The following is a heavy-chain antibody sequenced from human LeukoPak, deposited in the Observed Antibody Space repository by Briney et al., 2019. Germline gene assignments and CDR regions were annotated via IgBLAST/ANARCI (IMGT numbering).Heavy chain of an antibody. Sequence: GGSLRLSCAASGFTFSSYSMNWVRQAPGKGLEWVSSISSSSSHIYYADSVRGRFTISRDNVKNSLYLQMNSLRAEDTAVYYCARGRGLPGPLDYWGQGTLVTVSS. J-gene: IGHJ4*02. CDR1: GFTFSSYS. CDR3: ARGRGLPGPLDY. D-gene: IGHD3-10*01. V-gene: IGHV3-21*01. CDR2: ISSSSSHI.